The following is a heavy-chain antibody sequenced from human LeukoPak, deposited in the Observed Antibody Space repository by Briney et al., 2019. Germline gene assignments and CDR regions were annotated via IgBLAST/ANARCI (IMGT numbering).Heavy chain of an antibody. J-gene: IGHJ4*02. CDR2: IKTKTDGGTT. CDR3: TPTDADY. CDR1: GFTFSSYS. Sequence: GGSLRLSCAASGFTFSSYSMNWVRQAPGKGLEWVGRIKTKTDGGTTDYAAPVKGRFTISRDDSKNTVYLQMSSLKSEDTAVYYCTPTDADYWGQGSLVTVSS. V-gene: IGHV3-15*01.